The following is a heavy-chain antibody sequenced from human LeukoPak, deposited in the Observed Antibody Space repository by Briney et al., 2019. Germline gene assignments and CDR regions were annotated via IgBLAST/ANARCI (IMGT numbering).Heavy chain of an antibody. V-gene: IGHV3-33*08. Sequence: GGSLRLSCAASGFTVSSNYMSWVRQAPGKGLEWVAVIWYDGSNKYYADSVKGRFTISRDNSKNTLYLQMNSLRAEDTAVYYCARDSRSSGSYFLTYWGQGTLVTVSS. D-gene: IGHD1-26*01. J-gene: IGHJ4*02. CDR1: GFTVSSNY. CDR2: IWYDGSNK. CDR3: ARDSRSSGSYFLTY.